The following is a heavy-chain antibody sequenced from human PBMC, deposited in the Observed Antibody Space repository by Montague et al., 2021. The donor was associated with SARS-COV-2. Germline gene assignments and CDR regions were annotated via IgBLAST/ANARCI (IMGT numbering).Heavy chain of an antibody. D-gene: IGHD4-23*01. CDR2: INYNGET. Sequence: SETLSLTCSVSGGLTSHYYWSWIRQPPGKGLEWIGYINYNGETHYNPSLNGRVTLSVDTSKNQFSLSVTSVTPDDTAVYFCATDREGYGGNGTWGQGSLVTVSS. V-gene: IGHV4-59*03. CDR1: GGLTSHYY. J-gene: IGHJ4*02. CDR3: ATDREGYGGNGT.